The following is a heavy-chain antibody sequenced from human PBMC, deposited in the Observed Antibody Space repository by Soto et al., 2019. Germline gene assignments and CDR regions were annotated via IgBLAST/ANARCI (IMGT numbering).Heavy chain of an antibody. CDR3: AKDWGVASSGCYGNYCYYLAV. J-gene: IGHJ6*03. CDR2: ISWNSGSV. Sequence: EVQLVESGGGLVQPGGSLRLSCAASGFSFDDYAMHWVRQAPGKGLERVSGISWNSGSVDYAGSVEGRLTIARENAKSSLYLQMNSLRAEDTALYYCAKDWGVASSGCYGNYCYYLAVWGKGTTVTVS. D-gene: IGHD6-19*01. CDR1: GFSFDDYA. V-gene: IGHV3-9*01.